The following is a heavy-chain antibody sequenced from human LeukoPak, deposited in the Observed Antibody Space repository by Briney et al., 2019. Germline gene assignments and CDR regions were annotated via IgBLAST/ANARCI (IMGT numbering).Heavy chain of an antibody. Sequence: ASVKVSCKASGDTFTGYYMHGVRQAPGQGLEWMGWSNPNSGGTNYAQKFQGRVHMTRDTSIRTAYMELRRLRPDDTAVYYCARDGSRIPLVRGVLIAGAHWFDPWGQGTLVIVSS. J-gene: IGHJ5*02. D-gene: IGHD3-10*01. CDR2: SNPNSGGT. CDR1: GDTFTGYY. CDR3: ARDGSRIPLVRGVLIAGAHWFDP. V-gene: IGHV1-2*02.